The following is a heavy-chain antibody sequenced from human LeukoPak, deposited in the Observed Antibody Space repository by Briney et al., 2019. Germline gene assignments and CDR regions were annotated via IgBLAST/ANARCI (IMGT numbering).Heavy chain of an antibody. V-gene: IGHV1-46*01. D-gene: IGHD6-19*01. Sequence: ASVKVSCKASGYTFTAYYIHWVRQAPGQGLEWMGIINPSGGSTNYAQKFRGRVTMTRDTSTSTVYMELSSLRSEDTALYYCARDLFVAAVWGQGTLVTVSS. J-gene: IGHJ4*02. CDR2: INPSGGST. CDR3: ARDLFVAAV. CDR1: GYTFTAYY.